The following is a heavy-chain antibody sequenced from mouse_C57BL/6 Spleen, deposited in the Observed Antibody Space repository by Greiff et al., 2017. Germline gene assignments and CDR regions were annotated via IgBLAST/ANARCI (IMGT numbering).Heavy chain of an antibody. D-gene: IGHD3-2*02. V-gene: IGHV1-64*01. J-gene: IGHJ4*01. CDR1: GYTFTSYW. CDR2: IHPNSGST. CDR3: ARDSSGYVRYAMDY. Sequence: QVQLKQPGAELVKPGASVKLSCKASGYTFTSYWMHWVKQRPGQGLEWIGMIHPNSGSTNYNEKFKSKATLTVDKSSSTAYMQLSSLTSEDSAVYYCARDSSGYVRYAMDYWGQGTSVTVSS.